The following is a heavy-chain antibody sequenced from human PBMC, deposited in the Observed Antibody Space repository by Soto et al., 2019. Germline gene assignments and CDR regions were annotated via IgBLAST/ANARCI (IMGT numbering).Heavy chain of an antibody. CDR3: AHSTGVVVVAATRVAGWFDP. D-gene: IGHD2-15*01. J-gene: IGHJ5*02. V-gene: IGHV2-5*01. CDR1: GFSLSTSGVG. CDR2: IYWNDDK. Sequence: ASGPTLVNPTQTLTLACTFSGFSLSTSGVGVGWIRQPPGKALEWLALIYWNDDKRYSPSLKSRLTITKDTSKNQVVLTMTNMDPVDTATYYCAHSTGVVVVAATRVAGWFDPWGQGTLVTVSS.